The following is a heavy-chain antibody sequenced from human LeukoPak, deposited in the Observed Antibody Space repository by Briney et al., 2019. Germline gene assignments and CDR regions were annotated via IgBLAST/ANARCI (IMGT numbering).Heavy chain of an antibody. D-gene: IGHD3-22*01. CDR1: GVSFSSYA. CDR3: RSDSSGYY. CDR2: ISGIGDST. V-gene: IGHV3-23*01. Sequence: GGSLRLSCGVSGVSFSSYAMSWVRQAPGKGLEWVSGISGIGDSTDYADSVKGRFIISRDNSKNTLYLQMNSLRAEDTAVYYCRSDSSGYYWGQGTLVTVSS. J-gene: IGHJ4*02.